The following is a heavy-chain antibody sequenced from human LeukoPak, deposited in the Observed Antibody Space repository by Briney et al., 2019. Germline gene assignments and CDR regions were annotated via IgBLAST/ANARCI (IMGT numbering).Heavy chain of an antibody. CDR1: GYTFTSYY. Sequence: ASVKVSCKASGYTFTSYYMHWVRQAPGQGLEWMGIINPSGGSTSYAQKFQGRVTMTRDTSTSTVYMELSSLRSEDTAVYYCARAGHYYGSGRYSQFDYWGQGTLVTVSS. CDR3: ARAGHYYGSGRYSQFDY. CDR2: INPSGGST. V-gene: IGHV1-46*01. J-gene: IGHJ4*02. D-gene: IGHD3-10*01.